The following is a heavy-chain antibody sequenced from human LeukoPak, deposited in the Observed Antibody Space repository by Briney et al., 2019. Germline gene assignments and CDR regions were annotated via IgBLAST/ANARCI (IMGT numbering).Heavy chain of an antibody. CDR1: GGSFSSGGYS. CDR3: ARLVAATGNFDY. D-gene: IGHD6-13*01. CDR2: IYHSGST. J-gene: IGHJ4*02. V-gene: IGHV4-30-2*01. Sequence: SEALSLTCAVSGGSFSSGGYSWSWLRQPPGRCLEWIGYIYHSGSTYYNPSLKSRVTISVDRSKNQFSLKLSSVTAADTAVYYCARLVAATGNFDYWGQGTLVTVSS.